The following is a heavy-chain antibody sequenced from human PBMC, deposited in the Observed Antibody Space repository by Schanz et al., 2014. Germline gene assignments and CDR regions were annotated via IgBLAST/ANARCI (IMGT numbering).Heavy chain of an antibody. J-gene: IGHJ4*02. CDR3: VKIGYTHWSLDD. Sequence: EVQLVESGGGLIQPGGSLRLSCAVSGFTFSAYWMAWVRQAPGKGLEWVAAINQAASVQYYVDSVKGRFTISRDDAKNSHYLQMNSLRVEDTAVFYCVKIGYTHWSLDDWGQGILVTVSS. D-gene: IGHD6-13*01. CDR2: INQAASVQ. CDR1: GFTFSAYW. V-gene: IGHV3-7*01.